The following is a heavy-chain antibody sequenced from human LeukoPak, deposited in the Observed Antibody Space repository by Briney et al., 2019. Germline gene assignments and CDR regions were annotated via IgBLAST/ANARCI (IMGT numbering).Heavy chain of an antibody. V-gene: IGHV4-59*01. CDR3: ARDDRLNYYYYGMDV. D-gene: IGHD4/OR15-4a*01. CDR2: IYYSGST. J-gene: IGHJ6*02. Sequence: SSETLSLTCTVSGGSISIYYWSWIRQPPGKGLEWIGYIYYSGSTNYNPSLKSRVTISVDTSKNQSSLKLSSVTAADTAEYYCARDDRLNYYYYGMDVWGQGTTVTVSS. CDR1: GGSISIYY.